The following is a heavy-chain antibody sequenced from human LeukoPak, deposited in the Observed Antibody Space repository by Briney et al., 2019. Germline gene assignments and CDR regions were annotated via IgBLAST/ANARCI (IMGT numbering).Heavy chain of an antibody. V-gene: IGHV3-20*04. D-gene: IGHD3-3*01. CDR1: GFTFDDYG. CDR3: AKDAEYYDFWSGYYYYYYYMDV. CDR2: INWNGGST. J-gene: IGHJ6*03. Sequence: GGSLRLSCAASGFTFDDYGMSWVRQAPGKGLEWVSGINWNGGSTGYADSVKGRFTISRDNSKNTLYLQMNSLRAEDTAVYYCAKDAEYYDFWSGYYYYYYYMDVWGKGTTVTVSS.